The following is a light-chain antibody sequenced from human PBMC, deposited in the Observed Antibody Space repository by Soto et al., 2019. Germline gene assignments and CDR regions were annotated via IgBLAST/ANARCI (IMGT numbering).Light chain of an antibody. CDR2: EVN. CDR3: SSYAGSRNV. V-gene: IGLV2-8*01. Sequence: QSVLTQPPSASGSPGQSVAISCTGTSSDVGGYNYVSWYQQHPGKAPKLMIYEVNKRPSGVPDRFSGSKSGNTASLTVSGRQAEDQADYYCSSYAGSRNVFGTGTKVTVL. J-gene: IGLJ1*01. CDR1: SSDVGGYNY.